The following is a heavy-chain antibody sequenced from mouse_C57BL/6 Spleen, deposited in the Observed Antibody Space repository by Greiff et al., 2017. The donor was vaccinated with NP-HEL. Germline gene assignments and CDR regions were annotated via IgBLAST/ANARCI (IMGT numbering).Heavy chain of an antibody. V-gene: IGHV14-3*01. D-gene: IGHD2-4*01. CDR1: GFNIKNTY. CDR3: TFEGDYEGYFDV. Sequence: EVKLVESVAELVRPGASVKLSCTASGFNIKNTYMHWVKQRPEQGLEWIGRIDPANGNTKYAPKFQGKATITADTSSNTAYLQLSSLTSEDTAIYYCTFEGDYEGYFDVWGTGTTVTVSS. CDR2: IDPANGNT. J-gene: IGHJ1*03.